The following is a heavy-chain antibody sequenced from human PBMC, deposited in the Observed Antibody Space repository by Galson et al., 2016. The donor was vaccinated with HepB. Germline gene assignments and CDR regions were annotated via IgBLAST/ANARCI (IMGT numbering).Heavy chain of an antibody. D-gene: IGHD2-15*01. Sequence: SETLSLTCVVSGDSISSSVWWNWVRQPPGKGLEWIGEIFHSEATNYNPTLESRVTISIDKSTNRFSLRLTSVTAADTAVYYCANRKDMFYHSEVWGQGTTVTFSS. V-gene: IGHV4-4*02. CDR1: GDSISSSVW. CDR3: ANRKDMFYHSEV. CDR2: IFHSEAT. J-gene: IGHJ6*02.